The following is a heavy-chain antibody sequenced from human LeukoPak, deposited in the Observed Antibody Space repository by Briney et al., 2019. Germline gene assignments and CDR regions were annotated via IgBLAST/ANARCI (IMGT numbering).Heavy chain of an antibody. CDR1: GFTFSSYS. CDR3: ARALGHYDFWSGYLDY. Sequence: GGSLRLSCAVSGFTFSSYSMNWVRRAPGKGLEWVSYISSSSSTIYYADSVKGRFTISRDNSKNTLYLQMNSLRAEDTAVYYCARALGHYDFWSGYLDYWGQGTLVTVSS. V-gene: IGHV3-48*01. D-gene: IGHD3-3*01. CDR2: ISSSSSTI. J-gene: IGHJ4*02.